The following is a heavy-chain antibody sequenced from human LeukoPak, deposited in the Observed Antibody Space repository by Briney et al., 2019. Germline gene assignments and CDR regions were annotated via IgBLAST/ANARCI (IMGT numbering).Heavy chain of an antibody. CDR2: INPNSGGT. CDR1: GYTFAGYY. J-gene: IGHJ1*01. D-gene: IGHD2-15*01. V-gene: IGHV1-2*06. CDR3: ARAADCTGGSCYAIQH. Sequence: ASVKVSCKASGYTFAGYYMHWVRQAPGQGIEWMGRINPNSGGTNYAQKFQGRVTMTRDTSISTAYMELRRLRSDDTAVYYCARAADCTGGSCYAIQHWGQGTLVAVSS.